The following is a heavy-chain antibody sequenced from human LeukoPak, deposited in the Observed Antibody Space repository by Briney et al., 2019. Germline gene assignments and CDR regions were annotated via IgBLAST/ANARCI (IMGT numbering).Heavy chain of an antibody. CDR1: GVIFSSYS. CDR3: ARDYVYAFDY. J-gene: IGHJ4*02. CDR2: ITCDGNAN. V-gene: IGHV3-48*01. Sequence: GGALRLSCAASGVIFSSYSINWVRQAPGRGVEWVSYITCDGNANHYTDSVKGRFTISRDNANNALYLQMNSLSAEDTAVYFCARDYVYAFDYWGQGTLVTVSS. D-gene: IGHD2/OR15-2a*01.